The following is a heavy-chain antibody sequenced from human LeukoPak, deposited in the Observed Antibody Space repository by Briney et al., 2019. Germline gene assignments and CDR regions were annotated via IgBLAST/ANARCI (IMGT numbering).Heavy chain of an antibody. CDR2: ISYDGSTK. CDR3: ATYRQVLLPFES. V-gene: IGHV3-30*04. J-gene: IGHJ4*02. Sequence: GGSLRLSCAASGFTFSSYVIHWVRQAPGKGLEWVALISYDGSTKYSTDSVKGRFTISRDNSKNSLYLQMNSLRAEDTAIYYCATYRQVLLPFESWGQGTLVTVSS. D-gene: IGHD2-8*02. CDR1: GFTFSSYV.